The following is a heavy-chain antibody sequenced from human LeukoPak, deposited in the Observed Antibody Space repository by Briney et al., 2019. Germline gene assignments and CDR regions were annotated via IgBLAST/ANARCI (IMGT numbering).Heavy chain of an antibody. D-gene: IGHD2-21*02. J-gene: IGHJ4*02. CDR1: GFTFSSYA. CDR3: ARGDTARGGYYFDY. Sequence: GGSLRLSCAASGFTFSSYAMHWVRQAPGKGLEWVAVISYDGSNKYYADSVKGRFTISRDNSKNTLYLQTNSLRAEDTAVYYCARGDTARGGYYFDYRGQGTLVTVSS. CDR2: ISYDGSNK. V-gene: IGHV3-30-3*01.